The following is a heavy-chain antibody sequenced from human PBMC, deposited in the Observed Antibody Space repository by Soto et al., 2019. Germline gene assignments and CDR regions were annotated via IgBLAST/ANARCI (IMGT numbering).Heavy chain of an antibody. Sequence: SETLSLTCTVSGGSISSGGYHWSWIRQHPWKGLEWIGYIYYSGSTYYNPSLKSRVTISVDTSKNQFSLKLSSVTAADTAVYYCARGKNWFDPWGQXTLVTVSS. J-gene: IGHJ5*02. V-gene: IGHV4-31*03. CDR3: ARGKNWFDP. CDR1: GGSISSGGYH. CDR2: IYYSGST.